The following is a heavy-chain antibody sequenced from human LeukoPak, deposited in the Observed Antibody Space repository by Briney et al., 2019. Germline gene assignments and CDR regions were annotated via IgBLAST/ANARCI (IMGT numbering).Heavy chain of an antibody. D-gene: IGHD3-22*01. Sequence: SETLSLTCAVYGGSFSGYYWSWIRQPPGKGLEWIGEINHSGSTNYNPSLKSRVTISVDTSKNQFSLKLSSVTAADTAVYYCVRAHYYDSSGPTYYFDYWGQGTLVTVSS. CDR3: VRAHYYDSSGPTYYFDY. CDR2: INHSGST. J-gene: IGHJ4*02. V-gene: IGHV4-34*01. CDR1: GGSFSGYY.